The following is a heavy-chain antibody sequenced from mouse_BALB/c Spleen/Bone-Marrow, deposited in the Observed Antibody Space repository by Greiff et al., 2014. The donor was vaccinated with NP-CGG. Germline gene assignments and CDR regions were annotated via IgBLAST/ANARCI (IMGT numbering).Heavy chain of an antibody. CDR3: ARDRGLTYFDY. CDR2: IRNKANGYTT. Sequence: EVKLVESGGGLVQPGGSLRLSCTTSGFTFTDYYMSWVRQPPGKALEWLGFIRNKANGYTTEYSASVKGRFTISRDNSQSILYRQMNTLRAEDSATYYCARDRGLTYFDYWGQGTTLTVSS. CDR1: GFTFTDYY. D-gene: IGHD2-4*01. V-gene: IGHV7-3*02. J-gene: IGHJ2*01.